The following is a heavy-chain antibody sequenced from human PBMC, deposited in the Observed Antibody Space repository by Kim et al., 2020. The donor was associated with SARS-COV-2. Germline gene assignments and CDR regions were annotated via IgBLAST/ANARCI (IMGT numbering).Heavy chain of an antibody. CDR1: GFTVSSNY. CDR2: IYSGGST. D-gene: IGHD4-17*01. CDR3: ARVYYGDYVHYYYGMDV. Sequence: GGSLRLSCAASGFTVSSNYMSWVRQAPGKGLEWVSVIYSGGSTYYADSVKGRFTISRDNSKNTLYLQMNSLRAEDTAVYYCARVYYGDYVHYYYGMDVWGQGTTVTVSS. J-gene: IGHJ6*02. V-gene: IGHV3-53*01.